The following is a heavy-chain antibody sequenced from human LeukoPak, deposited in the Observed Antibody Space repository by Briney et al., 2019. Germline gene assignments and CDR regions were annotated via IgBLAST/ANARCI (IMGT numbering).Heavy chain of an antibody. J-gene: IGHJ4*02. CDR1: GFTFTYFA. V-gene: IGHV3-23*01. D-gene: IGHD4-23*01. CDR3: TKVLGGNYGGDS. CDR2: ISGSGGST. Sequence: GGSLRLSCAASGFTFTYFAFSWVRQAPGKGLEWVSAISGSGGSTYYADSVKGRFTISRDNSKNTLYLQMNSLRAEDTAVYYCTKVLGGNYGGDSWGQGTLVTVSS.